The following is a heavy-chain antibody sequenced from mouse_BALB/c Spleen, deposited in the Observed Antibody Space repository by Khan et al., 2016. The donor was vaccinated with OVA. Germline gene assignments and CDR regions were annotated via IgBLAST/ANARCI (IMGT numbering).Heavy chain of an antibody. CDR2: IAPATGNT. Sequence: VRLQQSGAELVKPGAPVKLSCTASGFNIKDTYLHWVKQRPEQGLEWIGRIAPATGNTQYDPKFQGKATITSDTSSNTSYLQFNSLTSEDTAVYYCARPSYDPRDFEVWGAGTTVTVSS. J-gene: IGHJ1*01. CDR1: GFNIKDTY. D-gene: IGHD2-3*01. CDR3: ARPSYDPRDFEV. V-gene: IGHV14-3*02.